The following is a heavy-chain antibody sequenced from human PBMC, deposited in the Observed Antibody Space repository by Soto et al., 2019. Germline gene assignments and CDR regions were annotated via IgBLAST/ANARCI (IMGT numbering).Heavy chain of an antibody. V-gene: IGHV4-39*01. CDR2: IFYLGSS. CDR1: GDSIISSDFY. J-gene: IGHJ5*02. CDR3: ARHSLALRKNNWFDP. D-gene: IGHD3-3*02. Sequence: SETLSLTCTVSGDSIISSDFYWGWVRQPPGKGLEWIGSIFYLGSSYYNPSLKSRVTRSVDTSKNQFSLRLRSVTAADTALYFCARHSLALRKNNWFDPWGQGIMVT.